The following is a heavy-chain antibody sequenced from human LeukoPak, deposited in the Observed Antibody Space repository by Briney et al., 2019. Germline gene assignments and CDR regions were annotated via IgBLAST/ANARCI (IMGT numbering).Heavy chain of an antibody. CDR2: MYSGGST. CDR3: ASCGSSTLSYYRLAD. CDR1: GFTVSSNY. Sequence: GRSLRLSCAASGFTVSSNYMSWVRQAPGKGLEWVSVMYSGGSTSYTDSVKGRFTISRDNSKNTLYLQMNSLRSEDTAVYYCASCGSSTLSYYRLADWCYVTTLTVSS. J-gene: IGHJ6*04. V-gene: IGHV3-66*01. D-gene: IGHD6-6*01.